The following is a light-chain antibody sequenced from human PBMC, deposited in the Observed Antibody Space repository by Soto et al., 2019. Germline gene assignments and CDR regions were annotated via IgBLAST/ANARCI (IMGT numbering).Light chain of an antibody. V-gene: IGLV2-14*01. J-gene: IGLJ2*01. CDR1: SSDIGAYNF. CDR2: DVS. Sequence: QSALTQPASVSGSPGQSITISCTGTSSDIGAYNFVSWYQQHPGKAPKLMIYDVSIRPSGVSHRFSGSKSGNTASLTISGLLAEDEADYYCSSYAGSSTLFVFGGGTKLTVL. CDR3: SSYAGSSTLFV.